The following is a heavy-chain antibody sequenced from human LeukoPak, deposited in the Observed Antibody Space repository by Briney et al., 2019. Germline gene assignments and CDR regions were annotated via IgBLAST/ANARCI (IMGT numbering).Heavy chain of an antibody. V-gene: IGHV3-48*03. Sequence: GGSLRLSCAASGFTFSSYEMNWVRQAPGKGLEWVSYISSSGSTICYADSVKGRFTISRDNAKNSLYLQMNSLRAEDTAVYYCASSYSSSSYFDYWGQGTLVTVSS. J-gene: IGHJ4*02. CDR1: GFTFSSYE. D-gene: IGHD6-6*01. CDR2: ISSSGSTI. CDR3: ASSYSSSSYFDY.